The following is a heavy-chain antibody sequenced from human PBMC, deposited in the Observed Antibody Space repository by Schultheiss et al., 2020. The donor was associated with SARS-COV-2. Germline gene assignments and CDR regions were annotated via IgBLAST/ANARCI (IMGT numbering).Heavy chain of an antibody. D-gene: IGHD6-6*01. V-gene: IGHV3-48*01. Sequence: GGSLRLSCAASGFTFSSYEMNWVRQAPGKGLEWVSYISGSSSTMYYADSVKGRFTISRDNAKDSLYLQMNSLRVEDTAVYYCARDPRWSSSSWFDPWGQGTLVTVSS. CDR1: GFTFSSYE. CDR2: ISGSSSTM. J-gene: IGHJ5*02. CDR3: ARDPRWSSSSWFDP.